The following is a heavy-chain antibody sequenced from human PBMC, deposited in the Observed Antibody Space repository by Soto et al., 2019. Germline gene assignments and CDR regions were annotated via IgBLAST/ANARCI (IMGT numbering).Heavy chain of an antibody. CDR3: ARGHPGDSKLRPHFDY. V-gene: IGHV4-34*01. D-gene: IGHD6-13*01. CDR1: GGSFSGYY. Sequence: SETLSLTCAVYGGSFSGYYWSWIRQPPGKGLEWIGEINHSGSTNYNPSLKSRVTISVDTSKNQFSLKLSSVTAADTAVYYCARGHPGDSKLRPHFDYWGQGTLVTVSS. CDR2: INHSGST. J-gene: IGHJ4*02.